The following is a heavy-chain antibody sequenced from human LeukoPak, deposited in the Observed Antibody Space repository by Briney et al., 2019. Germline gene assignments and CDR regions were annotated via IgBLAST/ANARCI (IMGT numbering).Heavy chain of an antibody. CDR3: ASSGAGQFDH. V-gene: IGHV4-39*07. J-gene: IGHJ4*02. D-gene: IGHD3-10*01. CDR1: GGSISSSSYY. CDR2: IYYSGST. Sequence: SETLSLTCTVSGGSISSSSYYWGWIRQPPGKGLEWIGSIYYSGSTYYNPSLKSRVTISVDTSKNQFSLKLSSVTAADTAVYYCASSGAGQFDHWGQGTLVTVSS.